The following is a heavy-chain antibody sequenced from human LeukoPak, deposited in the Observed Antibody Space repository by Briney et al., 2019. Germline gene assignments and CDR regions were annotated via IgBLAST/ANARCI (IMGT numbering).Heavy chain of an antibody. CDR1: GLTLSCYS. Sequence: GGSVSLFRAASGLTLSCYSMQWVRQPAAKGRAGVSSISSSSSYIYYADSVKGRFTISRDNAKNSLYLQMNSLRAEDTAVYYCAKDGVATGLTHFDYWGQGTLVTVSS. CDR2: ISSSSSYI. CDR3: AKDGVATGLTHFDY. V-gene: IGHV3-21*04. J-gene: IGHJ4*02. D-gene: IGHD5-12*01.